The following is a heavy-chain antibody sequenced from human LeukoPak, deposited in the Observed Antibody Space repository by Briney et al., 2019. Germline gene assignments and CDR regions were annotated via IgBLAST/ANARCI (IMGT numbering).Heavy chain of an antibody. CDR2: MNSNSGNT. Sequence: ASVKVSCKASGYTFTSYDINWVRQAPGQGLEWMGWMNSNSGNTGYAQKFQGRVTMTRNTSISTAYMELSSLRSEDTAVYYCARAPSITGTTPPGYWGQGTLVTVSS. CDR1: GYTFTSYD. V-gene: IGHV1-8*01. J-gene: IGHJ4*02. D-gene: IGHD1-7*01. CDR3: ARAPSITGTTPPGY.